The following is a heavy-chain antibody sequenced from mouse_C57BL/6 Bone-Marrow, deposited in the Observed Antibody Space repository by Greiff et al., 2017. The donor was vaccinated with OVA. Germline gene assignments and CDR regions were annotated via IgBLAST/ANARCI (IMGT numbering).Heavy chain of an antibody. V-gene: IGHV1-64*01. CDR1: GYTFTSYW. D-gene: IGHD1-1*01. Sequence: QVQLQQPGAELVKPGASVKLSCKASGYTFTSYWMHWVKQRPGQGLEWIGMIHPNSGSTNYNEKFKSKATLTVDKSSSTAYMQLSSLSSEDSAVYYCARSSYNYFDYWGQGTTLTVSS. CDR2: IHPNSGST. CDR3: ARSSYNYFDY. J-gene: IGHJ2*01.